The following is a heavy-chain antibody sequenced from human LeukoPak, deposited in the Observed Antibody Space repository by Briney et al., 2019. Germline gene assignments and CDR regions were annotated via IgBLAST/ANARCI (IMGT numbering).Heavy chain of an antibody. CDR2: IYHSGGT. Sequence: SETLSLTCTVSGGSISSSNWRSWVRQPPGKGLEWIGEIYHSGGTNYNPSLKSRVTISVDKSKNQFSLKLSSVTAADTAVYYCAATYGSGSYRYYHYYGMDVWGQGTTVTVSS. CDR1: GGSISSSNW. V-gene: IGHV4-4*02. J-gene: IGHJ6*02. CDR3: AATYGSGSYRYYHYYGMDV. D-gene: IGHD3-10*01.